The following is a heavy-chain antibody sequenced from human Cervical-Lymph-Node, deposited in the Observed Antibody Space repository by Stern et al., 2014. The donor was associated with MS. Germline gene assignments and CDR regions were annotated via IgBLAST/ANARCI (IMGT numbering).Heavy chain of an antibody. CDR1: GASITNFY. CDR2: VSNSGTT. V-gene: IGHV4-4*07. Sequence: QVQLQESGPGRVQPSETLSLTCSVSGASITNFYWSWIRQTPGKGLQWLGHVSNSGTTYYDSALESRVTMSMDASKQQFSLSLTSVTAVDTAVYFCARGRHTAMVTSGRYFDLWGQGTLVTVSS. D-gene: IGHD5-18*01. CDR3: ARGRHTAMVTSGRYFDL. J-gene: IGHJ4*02.